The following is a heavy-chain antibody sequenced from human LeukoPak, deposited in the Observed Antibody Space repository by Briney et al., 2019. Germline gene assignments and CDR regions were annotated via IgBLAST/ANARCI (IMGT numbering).Heavy chain of an antibody. Sequence: SETLSLTCTVSGGSINNYYWSWIRQPPGKGLEWIGEINHSGSTNYNPSLKSRVTISVDTSKNQFSLKLSSVTAADTAVYYCARYNGGSFNGPFDYWGQGTLVTVSS. V-gene: IGHV4-34*01. CDR3: ARYNGGSFNGPFDY. CDR1: GGSINNYY. CDR2: INHSGST. J-gene: IGHJ4*02. D-gene: IGHD2-15*01.